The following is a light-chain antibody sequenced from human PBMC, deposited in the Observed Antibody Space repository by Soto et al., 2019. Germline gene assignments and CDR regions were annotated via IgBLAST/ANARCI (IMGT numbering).Light chain of an antibody. J-gene: IGLJ1*01. CDR1: SRDVGSYNL. V-gene: IGLV2-23*01. Sequence: QSALTQPASVSGSPGQSITISCTGTSRDVGSYNLVSWYQQHPGNAPKLIIYEGTKRPSGVSYRFSGSKSGNTASLTISGLQEEDEGDYHCCSFAGSSTYVFGTGTKLTDL. CDR2: EGT. CDR3: CSFAGSSTYV.